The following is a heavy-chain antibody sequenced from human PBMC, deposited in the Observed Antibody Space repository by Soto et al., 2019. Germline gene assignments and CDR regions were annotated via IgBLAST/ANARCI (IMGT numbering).Heavy chain of an antibody. CDR2: INHSGST. V-gene: IGHV4-34*01. Sequence: SETLSLTCAVYGGSFSGYYWSWIRQPPGKGLEWIGEINHSGSTNYNPSLKSRVTISVDTSKNQFSLKLNSVTAADTAVYYCASGAYWNFAYWGQGALVTVSS. J-gene: IGHJ4*02. CDR3: ASGAYWNFAY. D-gene: IGHD1-1*01. CDR1: GGSFSGYY.